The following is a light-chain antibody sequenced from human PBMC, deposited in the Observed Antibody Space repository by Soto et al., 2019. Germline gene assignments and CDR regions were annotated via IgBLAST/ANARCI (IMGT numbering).Light chain of an antibody. CDR3: QQSYSTPT. J-gene: IGKJ1*01. V-gene: IGKV1-39*01. CDR2: AAS. Sequence: DIQMTQSPSSLSASVGDRVTITCRASQSISSYLNWYQQKPGKAPKLLIYAASSVQSGVPSRFSGSGSETDFSLTISSLQPEDFATYYCQQSYSTPTVGQGTNVEIK. CDR1: QSISSY.